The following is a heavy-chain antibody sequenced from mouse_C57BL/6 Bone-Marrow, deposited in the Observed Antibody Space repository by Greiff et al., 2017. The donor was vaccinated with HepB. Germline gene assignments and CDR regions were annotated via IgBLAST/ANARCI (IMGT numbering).Heavy chain of an antibody. CDR2: IRSKSSNYAT. J-gene: IGHJ3*01. D-gene: IGHD6-1*01. CDR1: GFTFNTYA. V-gene: IGHV10-3*01. CDR3: VRDLWAY. Sequence: EVQLVESGGGLVQPKGSLKLSCAASGFTFNTYAMHWVRQDPGKGLEWVACIRSKSSNYATYYADSVKDRLTISSDDSQSMLYLQMNNLKTEDTAMYYCVRDLWAYWGQGTLVTVSA.